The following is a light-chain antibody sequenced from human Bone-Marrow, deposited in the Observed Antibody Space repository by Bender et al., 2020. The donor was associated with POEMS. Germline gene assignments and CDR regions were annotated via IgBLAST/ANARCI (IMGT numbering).Light chain of an antibody. CDR2: QDT. CDR1: DLGDKY. CDR3: PRWDTYSVI. Sequence: SYEVTQPPSVSVSPGQTASITCSGDDLGDKYVAWYQQKPGQSPVLVIYQDTKRPSGIPERFSGSKSGNTATLTISGTQAMDEADYYCPRWDTYSVIFGGGTKLTVL. V-gene: IGLV3-1*01. J-gene: IGLJ2*01.